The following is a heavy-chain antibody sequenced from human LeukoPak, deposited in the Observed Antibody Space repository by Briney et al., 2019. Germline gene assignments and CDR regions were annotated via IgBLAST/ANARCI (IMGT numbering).Heavy chain of an antibody. CDR2: IKQDGSEK. D-gene: IGHD6-19*01. J-gene: IGHJ4*02. CDR3: ARGPGGSGWYYFDY. Sequence: PGGSLRLSCPASGFTFSSYWMSWVRQAPGKGREWVANIKQDGSEKYYVDSVKGRFTISRDNAKNSLYLQMNSLRAEDTAVYYCARGPGGSGWYYFDYWGQGTLVTVSS. CDR1: GFTFSSYW. V-gene: IGHV3-7*01.